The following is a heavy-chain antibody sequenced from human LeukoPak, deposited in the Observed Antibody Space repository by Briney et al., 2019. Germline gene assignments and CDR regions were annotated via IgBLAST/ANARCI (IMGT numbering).Heavy chain of an antibody. CDR1: GYTFTSFW. V-gene: IGHV5-51*01. Sequence: GESLKISCKGSGYTFTSFWIGWVRQMPGKGLEWMGIIYPGDSDTRYSPSFQGQVTISADKSISTAYLQWSRLKASDTAMYYCARHQGIAVATPDYWGQGTLVAVSS. J-gene: IGHJ4*02. CDR3: ARHQGIAVATPDY. D-gene: IGHD6-19*01. CDR2: IYPGDSDT.